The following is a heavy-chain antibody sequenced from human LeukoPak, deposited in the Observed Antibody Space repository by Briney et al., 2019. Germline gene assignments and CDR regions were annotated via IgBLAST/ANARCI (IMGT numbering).Heavy chain of an antibody. CDR2: INQDGSEK. V-gene: IGHV3-7*01. CDR3: ARDERKQLVVDY. CDR1: GVTFSSYW. J-gene: IGHJ4*02. Sequence: PGGSLRLSCAASGVTFSSYWMTWVRQAPGKGLEWVANINQDGSEKYYVDSVKGRFTISRDNAKNSLFLQMNSLRAEDTAVYYCARDERKQLVVDYWGQGTLVTFSS. D-gene: IGHD6-6*01.